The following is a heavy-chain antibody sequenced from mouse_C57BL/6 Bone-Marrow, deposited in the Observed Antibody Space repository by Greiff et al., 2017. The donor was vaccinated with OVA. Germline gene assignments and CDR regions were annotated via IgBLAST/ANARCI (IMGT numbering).Heavy chain of an antibody. J-gene: IGHJ2*01. CDR3: ARHEEGIYGYDSYYFDY. D-gene: IGHD2-2*01. CDR2: FYPGSGSI. Sequence: LVESGAELVKPGASVKLSCKASGYTFTEYTIHWVKQRSGQGLEWIGWFYPGSGSIKYNEKFKDKATLTADKSSSTVYMELSRLTSEDSAVYFCARHEEGIYGYDSYYFDYWGQGTTRTVSS. V-gene: IGHV1-62-2*01. CDR1: GYTFTEYT.